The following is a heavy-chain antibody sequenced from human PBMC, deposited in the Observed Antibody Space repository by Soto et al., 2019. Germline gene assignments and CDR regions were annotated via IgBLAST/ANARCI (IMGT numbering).Heavy chain of an antibody. Sequence: EVQLVESGGGLVQPGRSLRLSCAASGFTFDDYAMHWVRQAPGKGLEWVSGISWNSGSIGYADSVKGRFTISRDNAKNSLYLQMNSLRSEDTAVYYCARDVAVRGVIIKPGNWFDPWGQGTLVTVSS. CDR1: GFTFDDYA. V-gene: IGHV3-9*01. J-gene: IGHJ5*02. CDR2: ISWNSGSI. D-gene: IGHD3-10*01. CDR3: ARDVAVRGVIIKPGNWFDP.